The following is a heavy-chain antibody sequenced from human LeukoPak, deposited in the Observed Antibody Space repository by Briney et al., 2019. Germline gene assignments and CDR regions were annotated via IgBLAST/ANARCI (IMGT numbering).Heavy chain of an antibody. CDR1: GGSISSSNW. CDR2: INHSGST. D-gene: IGHD6-13*01. CDR3: ARKEGGQLANTRRWFDP. J-gene: IGHJ5*02. Sequence: SGTLSLTCAVSGGSISSSNWWSWVRQPPGKGLEWIGQINHSGSTNYNPSLKSRVTISVHTSKNQFSLKLRSVTAADTAVYYCARKEGGQLANTRRWFDPWGQRTLVTVSS. V-gene: IGHV4-4*02.